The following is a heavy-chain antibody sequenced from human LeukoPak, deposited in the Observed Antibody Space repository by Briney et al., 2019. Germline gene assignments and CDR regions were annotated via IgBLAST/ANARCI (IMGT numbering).Heavy chain of an antibody. Sequence: SETLSLTCTVSGGPVSSASHYWSWIRQPPGKGLEWIGFGFYSGSTYYNPSLKSRVSISVDMSKNQFSLKLSSVTAADTAVYYCAREIWGLNYFDYWGQGTLVTVSS. CDR3: AREIWGLNYFDY. J-gene: IGHJ4*02. CDR2: GFYSGST. V-gene: IGHV4-61*01. D-gene: IGHD7-27*01. CDR1: GGPVSSASHY.